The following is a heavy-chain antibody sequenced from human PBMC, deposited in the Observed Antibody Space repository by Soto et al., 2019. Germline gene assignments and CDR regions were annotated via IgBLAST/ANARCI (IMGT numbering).Heavy chain of an antibody. J-gene: IGHJ3*01. V-gene: IGHV3-23*01. CDR1: GFTFSSFA. CDR3: ARGDYHDTSGPFSDAFDV. Sequence: GGSLRLSCAASGFTFSSFAMSWVRQAPGKGLEWVSVISDSGGSTYYADSVKGRFTISRDNSKSTLFLQMNSLRAEDTAVYYCARGDYHDTSGPFSDAFDVWGQGTMVTVSS. D-gene: IGHD3-22*01. CDR2: ISDSGGST.